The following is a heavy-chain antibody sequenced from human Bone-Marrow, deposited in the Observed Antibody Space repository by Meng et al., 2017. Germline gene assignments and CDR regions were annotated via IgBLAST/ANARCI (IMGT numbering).Heavy chain of an antibody. V-gene: IGHV1-69*05. Sequence: SVKVPCKATGYSFTSSNISWVRQAPGQGLEWMGGIIPIFGTANYAQKFQGRVTITTDESTSTAYMELSSLRSEDTAVYYCAIRDIVVVPAADATADYDYYGMDVWGQGTMVTVSS. D-gene: IGHD2-2*01. CDR1: GYSFTSSN. J-gene: IGHJ6*02. CDR2: IIPIFGTA. CDR3: AIRDIVVVPAADATADYDYYGMDV.